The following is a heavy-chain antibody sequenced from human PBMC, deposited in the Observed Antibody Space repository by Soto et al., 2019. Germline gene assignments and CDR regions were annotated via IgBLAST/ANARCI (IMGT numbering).Heavy chain of an antibody. CDR2: FDPEDGET. CDR1: GYTLTELS. V-gene: IGHV1-24*01. D-gene: IGHD3-22*01. CDR3: ATAYYYDSSDHRH. J-gene: IGHJ4*02. Sequence: QVQLVQSGAEVKKPGASVKVSCKVSGYTLTELSMHWVRQAPGKGLEWMGGFDPEDGETIYTQKFQGRATMTEDTSTGTAYMELSSLRSEDTAVYYCATAYYYDSSDHRHWGQGTLVTVSS.